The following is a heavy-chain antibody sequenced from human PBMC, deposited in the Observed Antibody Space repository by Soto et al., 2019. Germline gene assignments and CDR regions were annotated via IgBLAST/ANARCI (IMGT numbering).Heavy chain of an antibody. J-gene: IGHJ6*02. CDR3: ARGGTTLPLDV. CDR2: IHPTDSHP. V-gene: IGHV5-10-1*01. CDR1: GYSFTNYW. D-gene: IGHD2-2*01. Sequence: GESLKISCDASGYSFTNYWINWVRQMPGKGLEWMGRIHPTDSHPNYSPSFQGHVTVSVDRSISTAYLQWSSLKASDSAVYYCARGGTTLPLDVWGQGTTVTVSS.